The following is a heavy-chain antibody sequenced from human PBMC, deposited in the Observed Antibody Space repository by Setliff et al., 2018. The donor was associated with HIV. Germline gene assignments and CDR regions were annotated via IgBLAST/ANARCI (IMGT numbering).Heavy chain of an antibody. Sequence: TSETLSLTCAVSGYSISDGYYWGWIRQPPGKGPEWIGSIHHSGSTNYNPSLETRVTISVDTSKNQFSLRLNSVTAADTAVYYCARGSRYSSSSWTNYYYFMDVWGKGTPVTVSS. J-gene: IGHJ6*03. CDR1: GYSISDGYY. CDR2: IHHSGST. CDR3: ARGSRYSSSSWTNYYYFMDV. V-gene: IGHV4-38-2*01. D-gene: IGHD6-6*01.